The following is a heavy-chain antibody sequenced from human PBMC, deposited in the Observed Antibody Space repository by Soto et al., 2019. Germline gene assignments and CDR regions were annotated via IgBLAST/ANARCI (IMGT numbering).Heavy chain of an antibody. J-gene: IGHJ6*03. V-gene: IGHV3-23*01. D-gene: IGHD1-26*01. CDR1: GFTFSSYA. CDR3: TEDRGRCHNYYYYMDV. CDR2: ISDSGSSK. Sequence: GGSLRLSCAASGFTFSSYAMSWVRQAPGKGLEWVAAISDSGSSKYYADSVKGRFTISRDNSKNTLYLQMNSLRAEDAAEYCATEDRGRCHNYYYYMDVWGKGTTVTVSS.